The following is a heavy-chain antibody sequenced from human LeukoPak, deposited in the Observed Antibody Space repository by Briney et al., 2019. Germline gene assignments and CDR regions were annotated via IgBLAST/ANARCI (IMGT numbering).Heavy chain of an antibody. CDR2: MNPNSGNT. V-gene: IGHV1-8*02. D-gene: IGHD4-17*01. CDR3: ARGRENDYGDYTLDY. CDR1: GYTFTGYY. J-gene: IGHJ4*02. Sequence: ASVKISCKASGYTFTGYYMHWVRQAPGQGLEWMGWMNPNSGNTGYAQKFQGRVTMTRNTSISTAYMELSSLRSEDTAVYYCARGRENDYGDYTLDYWGQGTLVTVSS.